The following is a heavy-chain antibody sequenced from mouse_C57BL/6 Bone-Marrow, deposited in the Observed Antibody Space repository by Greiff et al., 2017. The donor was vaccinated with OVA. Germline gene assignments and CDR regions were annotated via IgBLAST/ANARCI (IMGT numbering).Heavy chain of an antibody. CDR1: GYTFTSYW. CDR2: IDPSDSYT. D-gene: IGHD2-5*01. CDR3: ARGGYYSNLFAY. V-gene: IGHV1-50*01. J-gene: IGHJ3*01. Sequence: QVQLKQPGAELVKPGASVKLSCKASGYTFTSYWMQWVKQRPGQGLEWIGEIDPSDSYTNYNQKFKGKATLTVDTSSSTAYMQLSSLTSEYSAVYYCARGGYYSNLFAYWGQGTLVTVSA.